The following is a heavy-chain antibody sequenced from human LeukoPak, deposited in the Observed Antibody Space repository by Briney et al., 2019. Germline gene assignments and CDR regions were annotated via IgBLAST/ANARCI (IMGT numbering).Heavy chain of an antibody. Sequence: ASVKVSCKASGYTFTSYDINWVQQATGQGLEWMGWMNPNSGNTGYAQKFQGRVTMPRNSSIRTAYIELSSLRSEGAAVHYCARVTRLSGSYGYWGQGTLVTVSS. CDR2: MNPNSGNT. CDR3: ARVTRLSGSYGY. D-gene: IGHD1-26*01. CDR1: GYTFTSYD. V-gene: IGHV1-8*01. J-gene: IGHJ4*02.